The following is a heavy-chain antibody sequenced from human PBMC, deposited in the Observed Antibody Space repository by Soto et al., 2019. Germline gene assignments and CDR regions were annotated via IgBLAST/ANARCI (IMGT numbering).Heavy chain of an antibody. V-gene: IGHV1-69*13. J-gene: IGHJ6*02. CDR1: GYTFTSYG. Sequence: GASVKVSCKASGYTFTSYGLTWVRQAPGQGLEWMGGIIPIYGKTNYAQKFQGRVTITADESTSTAYMELSSLRSEDTAVNYCASPLYSSGWFYYGMDVWGQGTPVTVSS. CDR3: ASPLYSSGWFYYGMDV. CDR2: IIPIYGKT. D-gene: IGHD6-19*01.